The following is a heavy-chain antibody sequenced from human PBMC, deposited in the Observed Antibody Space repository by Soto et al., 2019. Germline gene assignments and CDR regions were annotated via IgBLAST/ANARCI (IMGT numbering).Heavy chain of an antibody. CDR1: GGSISSGGYY. D-gene: IGHD5-12*01. V-gene: IGHV4-31*03. CDR3: ARAVTRGNGMDV. J-gene: IGHJ6*02. CDR2: IYYSGST. Sequence: SETLSLTCTVSGGSISSGGYYWSWIRQHPGKGLEWTGYIYYSGSTYYNPSLKSRVTISVDTSKNQFSLKLSSVTAADTAVYYCARAVTRGNGMDVWGQGTTVTVSS.